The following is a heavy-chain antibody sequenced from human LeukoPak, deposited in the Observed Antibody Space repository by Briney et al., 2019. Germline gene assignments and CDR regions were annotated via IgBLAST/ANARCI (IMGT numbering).Heavy chain of an antibody. J-gene: IGHJ5*02. V-gene: IGHV3-48*03. CDR1: GFTFSSYE. D-gene: IGHD6-13*01. CDR3: AREGSSSWYGNWFDP. Sequence: GGSLRLSCAASGFTFSSYEMNWVRQAPGKGLEWVSYISSSGSTIYYADSVKGRFTISRDNAKNSLYLQMNSLRAEGTAVYYCAREGSSSWYGNWFDPWGQGTLVTVSS. CDR2: ISSSGSTI.